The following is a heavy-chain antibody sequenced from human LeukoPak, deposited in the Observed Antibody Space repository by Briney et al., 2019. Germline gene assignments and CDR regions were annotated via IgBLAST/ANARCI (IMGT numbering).Heavy chain of an antibody. CDR1: GGSISSGSYY. V-gene: IGHV4-39*01. Sequence: SETLSLTCTVSGGSISSGSYYWGWIRQPPGKGLEWIGSIYYSGSTYYNPSLKSRATISEDTSKNQFSLRLSSVTAADTAVYYCARHRPEYSSSSGYYYYMDVWGKGATVTVSS. CDR2: IYYSGST. J-gene: IGHJ6*03. CDR3: ARHRPEYSSSSGYYYYMDV. D-gene: IGHD6-6*01.